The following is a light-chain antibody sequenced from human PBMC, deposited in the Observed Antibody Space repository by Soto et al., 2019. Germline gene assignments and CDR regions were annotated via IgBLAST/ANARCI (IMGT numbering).Light chain of an antibody. V-gene: IGLV2-14*02. J-gene: IGLJ3*02. CDR1: SSDVGSYDL. CDR2: EGT. CDR3: SSFAANDNVV. Sequence: QSALTQPASVSGPPGQSIVISCNGSSSDVGSYDLVSWYLQYPGKAPKVIIFEGTKRPSGVSDRFSGSKSGNTASLTVSGLQAGDEADYYCSSFAANDNVVFGGGTKLTVL.